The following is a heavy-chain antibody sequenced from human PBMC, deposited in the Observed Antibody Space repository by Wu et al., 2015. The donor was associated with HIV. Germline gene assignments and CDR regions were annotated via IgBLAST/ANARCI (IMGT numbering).Heavy chain of an antibody. D-gene: IGHD3-10*01. Sequence: QVQLVQSGAEVKKPGSSVKVSCKASGGTFSRNAINWVRQAPGQGLEWMGRIIPIFGTANYAQKFQGRVTFTADESTSTAYMELSSLRSEDTAIYYCARDYTMVRGVTPSYYYYGMDVWGQGTTVTVSS. CDR2: IIPIFGTA. CDR3: ARDYTMVRGVTPSYYYYGMDV. V-gene: IGHV1-69*13. J-gene: IGHJ6*02. CDR1: GGTFSRNA.